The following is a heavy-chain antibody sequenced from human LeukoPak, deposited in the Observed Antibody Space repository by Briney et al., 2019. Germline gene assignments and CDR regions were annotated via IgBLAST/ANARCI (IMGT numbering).Heavy chain of an antibody. J-gene: IGHJ4*02. V-gene: IGHV4-59*01. Sequence: PSETLSLTCTVSGGSINSYYWSWIRQPPGKGLEWIGYIYYSGSTNYNPSLKSRVTISVDTSKNQFSLKMSSVTAADTAVYFCAKDSTIGGYYFDYWGQGTLVTVSS. CDR1: GGSINSYY. D-gene: IGHD3-10*01. CDR2: IYYSGST. CDR3: AKDSTIGGYYFDY.